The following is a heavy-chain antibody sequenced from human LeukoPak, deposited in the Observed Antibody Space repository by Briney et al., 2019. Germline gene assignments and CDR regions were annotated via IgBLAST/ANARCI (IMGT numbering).Heavy chain of an antibody. J-gene: IGHJ4*02. D-gene: IGHD2-15*01. CDR2: IKQDGSEK. CDR1: GFTFSSYW. V-gene: IGHV3-7*03. Sequence: GGSLRLSCAASGFTFSSYWMSWVRQAPGKGLEWVANIKQDGSEKYYVDSVKGRFTSSRDNAKNSLYLQMNSLRAEDMAVYYCARGGEDIVVVVAATADYWGQGTLVTVSS. CDR3: ARGGEDIVVVVAATADY.